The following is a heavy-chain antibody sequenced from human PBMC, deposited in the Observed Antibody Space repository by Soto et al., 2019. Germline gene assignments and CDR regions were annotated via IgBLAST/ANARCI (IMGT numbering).Heavy chain of an antibody. D-gene: IGHD2-2*01. J-gene: IGHJ6*02. CDR2: ISYDGSNK. CDR1: GFTFSSYG. Sequence: QVQLVESGGGVVQPGRSLRLSCAASGFTFSSYGMHWVRQAPGKGLEWVAVISYDGSNKYYADSVKGRFTISRDNSKNTLDLQMNSLIAEDTDVYYCANRREAEQVLSLWHVTEYYNGMDVWGQGTTVTLSS. V-gene: IGHV3-30*18. CDR3: ANRREAEQVLSLWHVTEYYNGMDV.